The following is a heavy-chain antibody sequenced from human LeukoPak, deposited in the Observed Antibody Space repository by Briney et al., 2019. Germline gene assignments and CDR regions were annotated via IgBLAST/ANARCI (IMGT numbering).Heavy chain of an antibody. V-gene: IGHV3-23*01. Sequence: PGGSLRFSCAASGFTFSSYAMSWVRQAPGKGLEWVSAISGSGGSTYYADSVKGRFTISRDNSKNTLYLQMNSLRAEDTAVYYCARHDWLSGVSYQYYFDYWGQGTLVTVSS. CDR3: ARHDWLSGVSYQYYFDY. CDR1: GFTFSSYA. CDR2: ISGSGGST. J-gene: IGHJ4*02. D-gene: IGHD3-9*01.